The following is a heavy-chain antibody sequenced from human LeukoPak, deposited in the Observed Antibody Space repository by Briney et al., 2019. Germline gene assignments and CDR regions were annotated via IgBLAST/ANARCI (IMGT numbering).Heavy chain of an antibody. CDR3: AQARDLVVVVADY. D-gene: IGHD2-15*01. V-gene: IGHV3-23*01. CDR2: ISGAGGGT. J-gene: IGHJ4*02. Sequence: GGSPRLSCAASGSTFRNYAMTWVRQAPGKGLEWVSAISGAGGGTYYADSVEGRSTISRDNSKDTLYLQMNSLRADDTAIYYCAQARDLVVVVADYWGQGTLVAVSS. CDR1: GSTFRNYA.